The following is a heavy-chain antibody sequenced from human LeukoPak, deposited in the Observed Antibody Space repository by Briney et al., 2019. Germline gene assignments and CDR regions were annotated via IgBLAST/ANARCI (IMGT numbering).Heavy chain of an antibody. Sequence: SETLSLTCTVSGNSFGDYYWSWIRQPAGKGLEWIGRIYTSGSTTYNPSLKSRVTMSVDTSKSQFSLNLMSVTAADTAVYYCARHPTKWELRLSLDYWGQGTLVTVSS. J-gene: IGHJ4*02. CDR1: GNSFGDYY. V-gene: IGHV4-4*07. D-gene: IGHD1-26*01. CDR2: IYTSGST. CDR3: ARHPTKWELRLSLDY.